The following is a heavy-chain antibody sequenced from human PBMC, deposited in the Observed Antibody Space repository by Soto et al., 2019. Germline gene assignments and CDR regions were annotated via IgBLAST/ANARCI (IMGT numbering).Heavy chain of an antibody. J-gene: IGHJ3*02. CDR3: AREVRYFDWLDPDAFDI. V-gene: IGHV4-59*01. Sequence: SETLSLTCTVSGDSISSYYWSWIRQPPGKGLEWIGYISYSGSTNYNPSLKSRVTISVDTSKNQFSLKLSSVTAADTAVYYCAREVRYFDWLDPDAFDIWGQGTMVTVSS. D-gene: IGHD3-9*01. CDR1: GDSISSYY. CDR2: ISYSGST.